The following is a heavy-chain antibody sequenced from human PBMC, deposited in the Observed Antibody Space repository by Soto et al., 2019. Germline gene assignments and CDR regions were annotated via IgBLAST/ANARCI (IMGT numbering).Heavy chain of an antibody. CDR3: AKDGNVYSSGWYAPSLDY. D-gene: IGHD6-19*01. Sequence: QVQLVESGGGVVQPGRSLRLSCAASGFTFSSYGMHWVRQAPGKGLECVAVISYDGSNTYYADSVKGRFTNSRDNSKNTLYLQMNSLRAEDTAVYYCAKDGNVYSSGWYAPSLDYWGQGTLVTVSS. CDR1: GFTFSSYG. CDR2: ISYDGSNT. V-gene: IGHV3-30*18. J-gene: IGHJ4*02.